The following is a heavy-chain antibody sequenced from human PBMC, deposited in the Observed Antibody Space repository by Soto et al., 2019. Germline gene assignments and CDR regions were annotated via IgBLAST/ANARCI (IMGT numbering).Heavy chain of an antibody. CDR2: INRDGSST. D-gene: IGHD2-2*01. Sequence: PVGSLRLSCAASGFSFSSHWMHWIRQAPEKGLVWVSHINRDGSSTAYADSVKGRFTISRDNAKNTLYLQMDSLRADDTAVYYCAKTPISYCSSTSCYRYFDYWGRGTLVTVSS. CDR1: GFSFSSHW. CDR3: AKTPISYCSSTSCYRYFDY. V-gene: IGHV3-74*01. J-gene: IGHJ4*02.